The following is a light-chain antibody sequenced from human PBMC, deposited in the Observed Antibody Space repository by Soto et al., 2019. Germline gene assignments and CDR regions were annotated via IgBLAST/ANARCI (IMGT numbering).Light chain of an antibody. Sequence: DIQMTQSPSTLSASVGDSVTITCRASQNINSWLAWYQQKPGKAPKLLIFDASSLESGVPSRFSGSGSGTEFTLTISSLQPDDFATYFCQQYNIQWTFGHGTKVDIK. CDR1: QNINSW. CDR2: DAS. CDR3: QQYNIQWT. V-gene: IGKV1-5*01. J-gene: IGKJ1*01.